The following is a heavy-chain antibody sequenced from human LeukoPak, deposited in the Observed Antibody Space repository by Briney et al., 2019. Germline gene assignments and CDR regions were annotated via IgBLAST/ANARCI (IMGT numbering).Heavy chain of an antibody. CDR2: FDPDDGET. J-gene: IGHJ4*02. V-gene: IGHV1-24*01. Sequence: ASVKLSCKVSGYSLTELSMHWVRQAPGKGLEWMGGFDPDDGETPPFAQKFQGRVSLTEDTSTDTAYMELSSLSSEDTAVYYCATGTIYCSSCSDDYWGQGTLVTVSS. CDR1: GYSLTELS. CDR3: ATGTIYCSSCSDDY. D-gene: IGHD2-2*01.